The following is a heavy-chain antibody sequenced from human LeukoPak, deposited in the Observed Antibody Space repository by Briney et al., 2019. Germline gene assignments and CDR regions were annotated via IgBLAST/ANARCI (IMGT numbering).Heavy chain of an antibody. Sequence: ASVKVSCKASGYTFTSYGISWVRQAPGQGLEWMGWISAYNGDTNYAQKLQGRVTMTTDTSTSTAYMELRSLRSDDTAVYYCARDHLGYCSSTSCYRHYYYGMDVWGQGTTVTVSS. V-gene: IGHV1-18*01. J-gene: IGHJ6*02. D-gene: IGHD2-2*01. CDR3: ARDHLGYCSSTSCYRHYYYGMDV. CDR1: GYTFTSYG. CDR2: ISAYNGDT.